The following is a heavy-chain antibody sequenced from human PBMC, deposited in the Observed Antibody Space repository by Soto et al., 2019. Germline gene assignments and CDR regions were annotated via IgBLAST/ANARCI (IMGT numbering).Heavy chain of an antibody. J-gene: IGHJ6*03. Sequence: GGSLRLSCAASGFTFSSYWMSWVRQAPGKGLEWVANIKQDGSEKYYVDSVKGRFTISRDNAKNSLYLQMNSLRAEDTAVYYCARDSMRDSWWFGEYPLYYYYYMDVWGKGTTVTVSS. CDR2: IKQDGSEK. CDR3: ARDSMRDSWWFGEYPLYYYYYMDV. D-gene: IGHD3-10*01. CDR1: GFTFSSYW. V-gene: IGHV3-7*01.